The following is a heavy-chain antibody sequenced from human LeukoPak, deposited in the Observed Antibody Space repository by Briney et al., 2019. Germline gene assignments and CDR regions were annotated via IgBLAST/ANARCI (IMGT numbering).Heavy chain of an antibody. CDR3: ARYYYDSSGYSVDY. D-gene: IGHD3-22*01. CDR2: MNPNSGNT. Sequence: ASVKVSCKASGYTFTGYYMHWVRQATGQGLEWMGWMNPNSGNTGYAQKFQGRVTMTRKTSISTAYMELSSLRSEDTAVYYCARYYYDSSGYSVDYWGQGTLVTVSS. V-gene: IGHV1-8*02. CDR1: GYTFTGYY. J-gene: IGHJ4*02.